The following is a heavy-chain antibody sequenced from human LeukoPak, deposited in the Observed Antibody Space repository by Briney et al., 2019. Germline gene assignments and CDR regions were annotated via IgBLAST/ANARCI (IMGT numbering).Heavy chain of an antibody. Sequence: GGSLRLSCAASGFTFCSYAMHWVRQAPGKGLEWVAFIRYDGRNKYYADSVKGRFTISRDNSKNTLYLQMNSLRAEDTAVYYCAKEYVGYCFDYWGQGTLVTVSS. CDR1: GFTFCSYA. CDR2: IRYDGRNK. D-gene: IGHD2-15*01. V-gene: IGHV3-30*02. CDR3: AKEYVGYCFDY. J-gene: IGHJ4*02.